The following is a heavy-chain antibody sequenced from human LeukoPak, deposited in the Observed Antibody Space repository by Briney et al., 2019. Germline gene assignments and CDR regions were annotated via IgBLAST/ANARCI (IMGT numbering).Heavy chain of an antibody. Sequence: SETLSLTCAVYGGSFSGYYWSWIRQPPGKGLEWIGEINHSGSTNYNPSLKSRVTISVETSKNQFSLKLSSVTAADTAVYYCARASTVTTPDYWGQGTLVTVSS. J-gene: IGHJ4*02. CDR1: GGSFSGYY. CDR2: INHSGST. V-gene: IGHV4-34*01. D-gene: IGHD4-17*01. CDR3: ARASTVTTPDY.